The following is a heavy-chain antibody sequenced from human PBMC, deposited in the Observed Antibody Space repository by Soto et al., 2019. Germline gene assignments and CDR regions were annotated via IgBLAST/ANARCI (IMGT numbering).Heavy chain of an antibody. CDR1: GFTFKKYV. J-gene: IGHJ6*02. V-gene: IGHV3-23*01. CDR2: LSSTGGST. CDR3: AKDQGFLEWIPQGGLDV. D-gene: IGHD3-3*01. Sequence: EVQLLESGGGLAQPGGSLRLSCEVPGFTFKKYVLTWVGQAPGKGLEWVSSLSSTGGSTYYADSVKGRFTVSRDNSKNTLFLQMNSLRAEDTAIYYCAKDQGFLEWIPQGGLDVWGPGTTVAVSS.